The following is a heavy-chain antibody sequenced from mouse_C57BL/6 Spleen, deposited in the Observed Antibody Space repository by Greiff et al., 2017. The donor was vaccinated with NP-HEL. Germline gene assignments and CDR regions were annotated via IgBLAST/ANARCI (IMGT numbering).Heavy chain of an antibody. CDR1: GFSLTSYG. CDR2: IWSDGST. D-gene: IGHD4-1*01. J-gene: IGHJ4*01. V-gene: IGHV2-6*03. CDR3: ARTGGGYAMDY. Sequence: QVQLKESGPGLVAPSQSLSITCTVSGFSLTSYGVHWVRQPPGKGLEWLVVIWSDGSTTYNSAPKSRLSISKDNSKSQVYLKMNSPQTADTAMSYCARTGGGYAMDYWGQGTSVTVSS.